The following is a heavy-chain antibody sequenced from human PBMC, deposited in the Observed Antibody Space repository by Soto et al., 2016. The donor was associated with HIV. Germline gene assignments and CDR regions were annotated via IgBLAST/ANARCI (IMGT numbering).Heavy chain of an antibody. V-gene: IGHV3-23*01. D-gene: IGHD2-2*01. Sequence: EVQLLESGGGLVQPGGSLRLSCTASGFTFSNYAMTWVRQAPGKGLEWVSGISGSGGSTNYANSVKGRFTISRDNSKNTLFLQMSSLRAEDTAVYYCAKQASFGVVPATNHGSGSSFNXGQGPGHRLL. CDR3: AKQASFGVVPATNHGSGSSFN. CDR1: GFTFSNYA. J-gene: IGHJ4*02. CDR2: ISGSGGST.